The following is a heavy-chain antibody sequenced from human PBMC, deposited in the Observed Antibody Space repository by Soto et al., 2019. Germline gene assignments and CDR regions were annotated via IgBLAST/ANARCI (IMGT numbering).Heavy chain of an antibody. J-gene: IGHJ5*02. CDR3: ARGGGRQPLVS. D-gene: IGHD3-16*01. V-gene: IGHV1-46*03. CDR1: GYTFTSYY. CDR2: INPSGGST. Sequence: QVQLVQSGAEVKKPGASVKVSCKASGYTFTSYYMHWVRQAPGQGLEWMGIINPSGGSTSYAQKFQGRVTMTRDTSTGTVYMELSSLRSEDTAGYYCARGGGRQPLVSWGQGTLVTVSS.